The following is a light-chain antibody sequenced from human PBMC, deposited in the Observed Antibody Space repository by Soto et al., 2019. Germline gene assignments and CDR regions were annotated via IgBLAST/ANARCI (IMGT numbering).Light chain of an antibody. CDR2: KAS. CDR1: QSFNTW. Sequence: DIPMTQSPSTLSASVGDRVTITCRASQSFNTWLAWYQQKPGKAPNLLIYKASSLASGVPSRFSGSGSGTEFTLTISSLQPDDLATYYCQQYNSFPWTFGQGTKVEIK. J-gene: IGKJ1*01. V-gene: IGKV1-5*03. CDR3: QQYNSFPWT.